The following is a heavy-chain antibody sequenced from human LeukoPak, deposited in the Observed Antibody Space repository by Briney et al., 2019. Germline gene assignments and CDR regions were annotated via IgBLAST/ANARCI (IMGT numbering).Heavy chain of an antibody. Sequence: GGSLRLSCAASGFTFSSYWMSWVRQAPGKGLEWVANIKEGGSEKYYVDSVKGRFTISRDNAKKSLYLQMNRLRADDTAVYHCARVRSAAAGPLDYWGQGTLVTVSS. D-gene: IGHD6-13*01. CDR2: IKEGGSEK. J-gene: IGHJ4*02. CDR1: GFTFSSYW. V-gene: IGHV3-7*01. CDR3: ARVRSAAAGPLDY.